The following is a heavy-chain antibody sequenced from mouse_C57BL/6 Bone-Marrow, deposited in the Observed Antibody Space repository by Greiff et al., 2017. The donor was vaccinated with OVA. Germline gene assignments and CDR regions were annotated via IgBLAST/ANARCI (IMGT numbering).Heavy chain of an antibody. CDR3: VRYGSRYFDV. CDR1: GFSFNTYA. V-gene: IGHV10-1*01. D-gene: IGHD1-1*01. CDR2: IRSKSNNYAT. J-gene: IGHJ1*03. Sequence: EVTLVESGGGLVQPKGSLKLSCAASGFSFNTYAMNWVRQAPGTGLEWVARIRSKSNNYATYYADSVKDRFTISRDDSESMLYLQMNNLKTEDTAMYYGVRYGSRYFDVWGTGTTVTVSA.